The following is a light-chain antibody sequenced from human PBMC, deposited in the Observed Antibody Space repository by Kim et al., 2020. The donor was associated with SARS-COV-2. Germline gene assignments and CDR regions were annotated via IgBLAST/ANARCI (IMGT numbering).Light chain of an antibody. CDR3: QTWDSSLVV. Sequence: GTPGQTDNISCSGYRLGDEYACWFQQKPGQSPVLVIYQDTKRPSGIPERFSGSNSGNTATLTITGTQAMDEADYYCQTWDSSLVVFGGGTQLTVL. CDR1: RLGDEY. J-gene: IGLJ2*01. CDR2: QDT. V-gene: IGLV3-1*01.